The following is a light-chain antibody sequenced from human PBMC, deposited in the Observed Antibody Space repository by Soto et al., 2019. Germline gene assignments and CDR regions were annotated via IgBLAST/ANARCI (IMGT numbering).Light chain of an antibody. V-gene: IGLV1-44*01. Sequence: QSVLTQPPSASGTPGQRVTISCSGSSSNIGGDSVNLYQHLPGTAPKLLIHTNTLRPSGVPDRFSGSKSGTSASLAISGLQSEDEADYYCAAWDDRLKSPVFGGGTKLTVL. J-gene: IGLJ3*02. CDR1: SSNIGGDS. CDR3: AAWDDRLKSPV. CDR2: TNT.